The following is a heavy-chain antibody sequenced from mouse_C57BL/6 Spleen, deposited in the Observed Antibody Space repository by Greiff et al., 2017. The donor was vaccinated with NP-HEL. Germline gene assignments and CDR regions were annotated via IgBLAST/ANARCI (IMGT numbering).Heavy chain of an antibody. J-gene: IGHJ4*01. CDR1: GFTFSSYA. D-gene: IGHD1-1*01. Sequence: EVHLVESGGGLVKPGGSLKLSCAASGFTFSSYAMAWVRQTPEKRLEWVATISDAGSYTYYPHNVKGRFTITRDNAKNKLYLQMSHLTSEDTAMYYCAREGLGLLGAIDYWGQGTSVTVSS. CDR2: ISDAGSYT. V-gene: IGHV5-4*01. CDR3: AREGLGLLGAIDY.